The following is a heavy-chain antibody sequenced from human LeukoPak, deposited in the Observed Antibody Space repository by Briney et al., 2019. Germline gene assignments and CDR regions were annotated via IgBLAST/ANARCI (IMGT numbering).Heavy chain of an antibody. D-gene: IGHD6-13*01. CDR3: ARASTRIAAAGNYFDY. CDR2: INAGNGNT. J-gene: IGHJ4*02. CDR1: GYTFTSYA. Sequence: ASVKVSCKASGYTFTSYAMHWVRQAPGQRLEWMGWINAGNGNTKYSQKFQGRVTITRDTSASTAYMELSSLRSEDTAVYYCARASTRIAAAGNYFDYWGQGTLVTVSS. V-gene: IGHV1-3*01.